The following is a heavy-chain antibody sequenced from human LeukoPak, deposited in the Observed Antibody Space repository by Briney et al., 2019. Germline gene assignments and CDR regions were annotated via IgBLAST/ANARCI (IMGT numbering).Heavy chain of an antibody. D-gene: IGHD4/OR15-4a*01. CDR1: GFTFSSNS. CDR3: ARRAGAYSHPYDY. V-gene: IGHV3-53*01. J-gene: IGHJ4*02. Sequence: GGSLRLSCTVSGFTFSSNSMSWVRQAPGKGLEGVSFIYSDSTHYSYSVKGRFTISRDNSKNTLYLQMNSLRAEDTAVYYCARRAGAYSHPYDYWGQGTLVTVSS. CDR2: IYSDST.